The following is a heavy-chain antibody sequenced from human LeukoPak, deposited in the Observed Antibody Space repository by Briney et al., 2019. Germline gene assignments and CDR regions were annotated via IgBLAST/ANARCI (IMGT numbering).Heavy chain of an antibody. V-gene: IGHV4-34*01. CDR2: INHSGST. Sequence: PSETLSLTCAVYGGSFSGYYWSWIRQPPGKGLEWIGEINHSGSTNYNPSLKSRVTISVDTSKNQFSLKLSSVTAANTAVYYCARVASLYRINYFDYWGQGTLVTVSS. J-gene: IGHJ4*02. CDR3: ARVASLYRINYFDY. CDR1: GGSFSGYY. D-gene: IGHD2-21*01.